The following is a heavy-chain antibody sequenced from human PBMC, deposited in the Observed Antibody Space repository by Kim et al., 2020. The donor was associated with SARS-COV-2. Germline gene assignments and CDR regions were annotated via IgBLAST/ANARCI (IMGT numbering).Heavy chain of an antibody. J-gene: IGHJ6*02. V-gene: IGHV3-48*03. CDR2: ISSSGSTI. CDR3: AKARARLMITFGGIIPYMDV. Sequence: GGSLRLSCAASGFTFSGYEMNWVRQAPGKGLEWVSYISSSGSTIYYADSVKGRFTISRDNAKNSLYLQMNSLRAEDTAVYYCAKARARLMITFGGIIPYMDVGGRDTTVTVPS. CDR1: GFTFSGYE. D-gene: IGHD3-16*02.